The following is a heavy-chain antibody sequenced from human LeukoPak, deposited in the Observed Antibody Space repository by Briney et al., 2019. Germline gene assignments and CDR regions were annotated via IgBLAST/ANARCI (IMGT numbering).Heavy chain of an antibody. Sequence: PGRSLRLSCAASGFTFSSYGMHWVRQTPGKGLEWVAVISYDGSNKYYADSVKGRFTISRDNSKNTLYLQMNSLRAEDTAVYYCASEYSSGWYYSRRYYFDYWGQGTLVTVSS. CDR3: ASEYSSGWYYSRRYYFDY. D-gene: IGHD6-19*01. J-gene: IGHJ4*02. V-gene: IGHV3-30*03. CDR2: ISYDGSNK. CDR1: GFTFSSYG.